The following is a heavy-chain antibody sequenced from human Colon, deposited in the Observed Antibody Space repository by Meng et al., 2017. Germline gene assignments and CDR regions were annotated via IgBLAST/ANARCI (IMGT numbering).Heavy chain of an antibody. J-gene: IGHJ4*02. CDR3: ATAVTTVPFDY. D-gene: IGHD4-17*01. CDR1: GYDFTNYG. Sequence: QVQLVQSGSELKKPGAPAHASYEASGYDFTNYGMNWVRQAPGQGLEWIGWINTYTGNPAYAQGFTGRFVFSLDTSVSTAYLQISSLKAEDTAVYYCATAVTTVPFDYWGQGTLVTVSS. CDR2: INTYTGNP. V-gene: IGHV7-4-1*02.